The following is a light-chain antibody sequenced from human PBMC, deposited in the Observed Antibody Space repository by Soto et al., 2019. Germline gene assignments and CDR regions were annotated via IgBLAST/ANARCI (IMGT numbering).Light chain of an antibody. V-gene: IGLV2-11*01. Sequence: QSALTQPRSVSGSPGQSVTISCTGTSSDVGRYNYVSWYQQHPGKAPKLIIYDVTKRPSGVPDRFSGSKSGNTASLTISGLQAEDEVDYYCCSSAGGYIFVFGTGTKLTVL. CDR3: CSSAGGYIFV. CDR2: DVT. J-gene: IGLJ1*01. CDR1: SSDVGRYNY.